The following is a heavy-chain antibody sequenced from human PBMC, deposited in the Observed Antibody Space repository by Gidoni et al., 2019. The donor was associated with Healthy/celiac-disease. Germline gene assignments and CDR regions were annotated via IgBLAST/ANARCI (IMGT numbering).Heavy chain of an antibody. CDR2: ISYDGSNK. CDR1: GFTFSSYA. D-gene: IGHD5-12*01. CDR3: ARDGMATITGDY. J-gene: IGHJ4*02. V-gene: IGHV3-30-3*01. Sequence: QVQLVESGVGVVQPGRSLRLSCAASGFTFSSYAMHWVRQAPGKGLEWVAVISYDGSNKYYADSVKGRFTISRDNSKNTLYLQMNSLRAEDTAVYYCARDGMATITGDYWGQGTLVTVSS.